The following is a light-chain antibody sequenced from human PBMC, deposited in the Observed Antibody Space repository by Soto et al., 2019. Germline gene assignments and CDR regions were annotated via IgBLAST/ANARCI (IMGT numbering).Light chain of an antibody. CDR3: MQYAHWPHS. J-gene: IGKJ2*03. CDR1: QSLVHSSGNTF. CDR2: KVF. V-gene: IGKV2-30*02. Sequence: DGLLTQSPLSLSVTVGQPASISCRSSQSLVHSSGNTFLSWFFQRPGQSPRRLIYKVFNRDSGAPDRLSGSGSGTHFTLQITRVEAEGVGVYYCMQYAHWPHSFGQGTKVDIK.